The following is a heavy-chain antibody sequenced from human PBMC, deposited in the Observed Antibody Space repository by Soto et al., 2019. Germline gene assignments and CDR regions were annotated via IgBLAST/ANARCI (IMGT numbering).Heavy chain of an antibody. Sequence: GGSLRLSCAASGFTFSSYGMHWVRQAPGKGLEWVAIIWYDGSNKNYADSVKGRFSISRDNSKNTLYLQMNSLRAEDTAVYYCARSPTYGSGWYVSHYFDYWGQGTLVTVSS. CDR3: ARSPTYGSGWYVSHYFDY. CDR2: IWYDGSNK. D-gene: IGHD6-19*01. V-gene: IGHV3-33*01. J-gene: IGHJ4*02. CDR1: GFTFSSYG.